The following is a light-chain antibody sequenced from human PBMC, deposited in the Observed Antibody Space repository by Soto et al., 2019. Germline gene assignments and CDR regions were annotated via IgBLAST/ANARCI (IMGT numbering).Light chain of an antibody. CDR3: AAWDDSLNGVV. CDR1: SSNIGSNT. V-gene: IGLV1-44*01. Sequence: QSVLTQLPSASGTPGQRVTISCSGSSSNIGSNTVNWYQQLPGTAPKLLIYSNNQRPSGVPDRFSSSKSGTSASLAISGLQSEDEADYYCAAWDDSLNGVVFGGGTKLTVL. J-gene: IGLJ2*01. CDR2: SNN.